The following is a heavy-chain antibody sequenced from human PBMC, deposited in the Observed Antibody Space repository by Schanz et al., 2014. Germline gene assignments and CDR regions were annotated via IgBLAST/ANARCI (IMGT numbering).Heavy chain of an antibody. Sequence: QVQLVQSGAEVKKPGASVKVSCRASGYPFTSDDITWVRQAPGQGLEWVGWISPYTGNTHYFDKMEGRVTMTTDTSASTAYIELRSLGSDDTAVYYCARDRLECGAECYSVEGFEIWGQGTLVIVSS. V-gene: IGHV1-18*01. CDR1: GYPFTSDD. D-gene: IGHD2-21*01. CDR2: ISPYTGNT. J-gene: IGHJ4*02. CDR3: ARDRLECGAECYSVEGFEI.